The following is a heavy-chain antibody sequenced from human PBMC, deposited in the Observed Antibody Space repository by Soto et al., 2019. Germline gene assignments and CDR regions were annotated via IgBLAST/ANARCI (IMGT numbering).Heavy chain of an antibody. V-gene: IGHV4-28*01. CDR2: IYYSGTT. D-gene: IGHD1-26*01. Sequence: QVQLQESGPGLVKPSYTLSLTCAVSAYSISSSNWWGWIRQPPGKGLEWIGYIYYSGTTYYNPSLKXRXTXSXXTSQNQFSLKLTSVTAVDTAVYYCARREIQGPIDYWGQGTLVTVSS. CDR1: AYSISSSNW. J-gene: IGHJ4*02. CDR3: ARREIQGPIDY.